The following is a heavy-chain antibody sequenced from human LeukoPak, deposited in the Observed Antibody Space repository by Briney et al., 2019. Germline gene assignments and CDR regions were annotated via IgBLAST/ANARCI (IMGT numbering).Heavy chain of an antibody. CDR3: ARDFRGTFDY. V-gene: IGHV3-7*01. Sequence: PGGSLRLSCVASGFTFSDYWMSWVRQAPGKGLEWVANIKQDGSEKNYMDSVKGRFTISRDNAKNSLHLQMNSLRAEDTAVYYCARDFRGTFDYWGQGTLVAVSS. CDR2: IKQDGSEK. CDR1: GFTFSDYW. D-gene: IGHD3-10*01. J-gene: IGHJ4*02.